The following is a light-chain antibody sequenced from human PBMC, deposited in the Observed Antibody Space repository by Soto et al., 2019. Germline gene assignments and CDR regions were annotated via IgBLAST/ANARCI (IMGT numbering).Light chain of an antibody. V-gene: IGKV3-20*01. CDR1: QSVSSNS. J-gene: IGKJ5*01. CDR3: QHHGGSIT. CDR2: GAS. Sequence: EIVLTQSPGTLSLSPGERATLPCRASQSVSSNSLAWYLQKPGQAPRLLIYGASNRATGIADRFSGSGSGADFTLTISRLEPEDFAVYFCQHHGGSITFGQGTRLEIK.